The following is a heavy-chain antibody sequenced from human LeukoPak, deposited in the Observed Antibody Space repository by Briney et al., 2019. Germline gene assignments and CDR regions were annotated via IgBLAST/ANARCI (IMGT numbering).Heavy chain of an antibody. CDR2: VYYSGDT. Sequence: SETLSLTCTVSGGSIRSYYWSWIRQPPGKGLEWIGYVYYSGDTNYNPFFRSRVTISVDTSKNQFSLDLSSVTAADTAVYYCAKIRRGDIAVARTDYYFDYWGRGTLVTVSS. CDR1: GGSIRSYY. J-gene: IGHJ4*02. D-gene: IGHD6-19*01. CDR3: AKIRRGDIAVARTDYYFDY. V-gene: IGHV4-59*01.